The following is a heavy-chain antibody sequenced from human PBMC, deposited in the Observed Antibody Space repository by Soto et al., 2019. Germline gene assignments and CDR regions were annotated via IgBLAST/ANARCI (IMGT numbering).Heavy chain of an antibody. V-gene: IGHV3-23*01. CDR3: AKLLTGTTVTGYHYADV. Sequence: GGSLRLSCAASGFAFSNCAMRYVRQAPGKGLEWVASISGSGTSTSYAASVRGRFAISRDNSKNILYLQMNSLRAEDTARYYCAKLLTGTTVTGYHYADVWGKGTTVTVSS. D-gene: IGHD4-17*01. CDR2: ISGSGTST. J-gene: IGHJ6*04. CDR1: GFAFSNCA.